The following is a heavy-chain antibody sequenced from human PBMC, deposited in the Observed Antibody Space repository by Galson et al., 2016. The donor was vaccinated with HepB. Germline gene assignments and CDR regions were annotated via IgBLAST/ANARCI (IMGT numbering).Heavy chain of an antibody. Sequence: TLSLTCTVSGASITRGGYYWSWIRQHPGKGLEWIGNIYYSGTTNYNSSLKSRITMAVDTSKNQLSLQLRSMTAADTAVYYCARLSGLWFDPWGPGTLVTVSS. V-gene: IGHV4-31*03. J-gene: IGHJ5*02. CDR2: IYYSGTT. CDR1: GASITRGGYY. D-gene: IGHD3/OR15-3a*01. CDR3: ARLSGLWFDP.